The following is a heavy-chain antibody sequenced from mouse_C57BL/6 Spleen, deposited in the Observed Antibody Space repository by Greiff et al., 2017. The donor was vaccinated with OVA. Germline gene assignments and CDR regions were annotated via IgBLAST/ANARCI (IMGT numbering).Heavy chain of an antibody. CDR2: INYDGSST. J-gene: IGHJ2*01. D-gene: IGHD2-4*01. V-gene: IGHV5-16*01. Sequence: EVMLVESEGGLVQPGSSMKLSCTASGFTFSDYYMAWVRQVPEKGLEWVANINYDGSSTYYLDSLKSRFIISRDNAKNILYLQMSSLKSEDTATYYCARGPPIYYDKGFDYWGQGTTLTVSS. CDR1: GFTFSDYY. CDR3: ARGPPIYYDKGFDY.